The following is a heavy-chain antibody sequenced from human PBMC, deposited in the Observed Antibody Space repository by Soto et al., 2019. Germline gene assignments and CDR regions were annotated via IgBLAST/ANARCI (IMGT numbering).Heavy chain of an antibody. CDR1: GGTFSSYA. D-gene: IGHD3-9*01. Sequence: SVKVSCKASGGTFSSYAISWVRQAPGQGLEWMGGIIPIFGTANYAQEFQGRVTITADESTSTAYMELSSLRSEDTAVYYCARETYYDILTGYLXYWGQGTLVTVSS. J-gene: IGHJ4*02. CDR3: ARETYYDILTGYLXY. CDR2: IIPIFGTA. V-gene: IGHV1-69*13.